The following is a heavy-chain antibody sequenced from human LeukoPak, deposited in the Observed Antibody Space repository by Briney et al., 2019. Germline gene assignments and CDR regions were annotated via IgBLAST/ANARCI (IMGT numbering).Heavy chain of an antibody. V-gene: IGHV3-48*02. CDR3: ARDAGSGYFDY. Sequence: GGSLRLSCAASGFSFNSYWMTWVRQAPGKGLEWVSYISGSSSTIYYADSVKGRFTISRDNAKNSLYLQMNGLRDEDTAVYYCARDAGSGYFDYWGQGTLVTVSS. J-gene: IGHJ4*02. CDR1: GFSFNSYW. CDR2: ISGSSSTI. D-gene: IGHD6-19*01.